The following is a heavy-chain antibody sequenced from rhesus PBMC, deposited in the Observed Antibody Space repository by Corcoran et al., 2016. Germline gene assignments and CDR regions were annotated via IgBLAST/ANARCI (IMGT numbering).Heavy chain of an antibody. V-gene: IGHV3-115*01. J-gene: IGHJ6*01. D-gene: IGHD3-16*01. CDR2: IGGASSYT. CDR1: GFTVSGYE. CDR3: AREGGSYYYGLDS. Sequence: EVQLAESGGGLVQPGGSLRLSCAASGFTVSGYEMHWVRQAPGKGLESVSVIGGASSYTHYADSVQGRFTISRDNAKNSLSLQMNSLRAADTAVYYCAREGGSYYYGLDSWGQGVVVTVSS.